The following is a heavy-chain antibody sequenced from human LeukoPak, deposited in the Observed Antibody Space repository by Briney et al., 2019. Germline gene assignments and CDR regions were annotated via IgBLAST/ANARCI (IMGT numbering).Heavy chain of an antibody. CDR1: GGSLSNSY. CDR2: VYTRGNT. D-gene: IGHD1-1*01. CDR3: ARDIWNGGRWFDP. Sequence: SESLSLTCTVSGGSLSNSYWSWIRQPAGEGLEWIGRVYTRGNTDYNPSLKSRVTMSIDTSKNQFSLKLSSVTAADTAVYYCARDIWNGGRWFDPWGRGTLVIVSS. V-gene: IGHV4-4*07. J-gene: IGHJ5*02.